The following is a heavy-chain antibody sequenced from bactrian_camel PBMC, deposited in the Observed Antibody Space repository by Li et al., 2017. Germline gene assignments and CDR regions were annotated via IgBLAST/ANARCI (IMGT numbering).Heavy chain of an antibody. D-gene: IGHD1*01. V-gene: IGHV3S31*01. CDR3: AGGYLHDSGEREDRATLFDCGFGS. CDR1: GFTFSSYA. J-gene: IGHJ6*01. CDR2: INSGGGST. Sequence: VQLVESGGGLVQPGGSLRLSCAASGFTFSSYAMSWVRQAPGKGLEWVSGINSGGGSTYYADSVKGRFTISQDSAKNILYLQMNNLKPDDTAMYFCAGGYLHDSGEREDRATLFDCGFGSWGQGTQVTVS.